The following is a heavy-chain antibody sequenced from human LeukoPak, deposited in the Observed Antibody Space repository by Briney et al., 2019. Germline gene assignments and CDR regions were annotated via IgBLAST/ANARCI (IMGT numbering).Heavy chain of an antibody. D-gene: IGHD1-26*01. J-gene: IGHJ6*02. CDR1: GGTFSSYT. CDR2: IIPILGIA. Sequence: ASVKVSGKASGGTFSSYTISWVRQAPGQGLEWMGRIIPILGIANYAQKFQGRVTITAGKSTRTAYMELSSLRSEDTAVYYCARAAGIATAQTPYGMDVWGQGTTVTVSS. V-gene: IGHV1-69*02. CDR3: ARAAGIATAQTPYGMDV.